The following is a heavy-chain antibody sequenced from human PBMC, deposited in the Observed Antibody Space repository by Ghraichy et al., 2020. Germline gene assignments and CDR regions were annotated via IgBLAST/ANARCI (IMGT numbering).Heavy chain of an antibody. CDR3: AKDDDSSSLGMDV. CDR2: IRYDGSNK. D-gene: IGHD6-6*01. J-gene: IGHJ6*02. V-gene: IGHV3-30*02. CDR1: GFTFSSYG. Sequence: GESLRLSCAASGFTFSSYGMHWVRQAPGKGLEWVAFIRYDGSNKYYADSVKGRFTISRDISKNTLYLQMNSLRAEDSALYYCAKDDDSSSLGMDVWGQGTTVTVSS.